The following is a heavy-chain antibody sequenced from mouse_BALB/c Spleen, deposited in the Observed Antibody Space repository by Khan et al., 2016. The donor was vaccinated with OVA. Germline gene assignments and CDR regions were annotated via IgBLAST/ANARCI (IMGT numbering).Heavy chain of an antibody. D-gene: IGHD2-4*01. J-gene: IGHJ3*01. CDR1: GYSITSEYT. CDR3: ARNDYYDYDPFAY. CDR2: ISYSGNT. Sequence: EVQLQESGPGLVKPSQSLSLTCTATGYSITSEYTWYWIRQFPGNKLEWMGFISYSGNTRYNPYLKSRISITRDTSKNPFFLQLNSVTSEDTATYYCARNDYYDYDPFAYWGQGTLVTVSA. V-gene: IGHV3-2*02.